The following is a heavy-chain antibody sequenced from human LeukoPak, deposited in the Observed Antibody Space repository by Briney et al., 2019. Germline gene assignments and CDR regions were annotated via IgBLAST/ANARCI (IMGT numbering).Heavy chain of an antibody. Sequence: ASVKVSCKASGYTFTSYGISWVRQAPGQGLEWMGWISAYNGNTNYAQKLQGRVTMTTDTSTSTAYMELRSLRSDDTAVYYCARDSYRYYYDSSGYFDYWGQGTLLTVSS. CDR3: ARDSYRYYYDSSGYFDY. V-gene: IGHV1-18*01. J-gene: IGHJ4*02. CDR1: GYTFTSYG. D-gene: IGHD3-22*01. CDR2: ISAYNGNT.